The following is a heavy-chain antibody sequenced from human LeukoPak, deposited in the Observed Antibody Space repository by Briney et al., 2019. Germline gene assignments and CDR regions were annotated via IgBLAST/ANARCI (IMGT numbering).Heavy chain of an antibody. CDR3: AKDSLYDILTGEIDY. D-gene: IGHD3-9*01. J-gene: IGHJ4*02. CDR1: EFTFSSYG. CDR2: IRYDGSNK. V-gene: IGHV3-30*02. Sequence: GGSLRLSCAASEFTFSSYGMHWVRQAPGKGLEWVAFIRYDGSNKYYADSVKGRFTISRDNSKNTLYLQMNSLRAEDTAVYYCAKDSLYDILTGEIDYWGQGTLVTVSS.